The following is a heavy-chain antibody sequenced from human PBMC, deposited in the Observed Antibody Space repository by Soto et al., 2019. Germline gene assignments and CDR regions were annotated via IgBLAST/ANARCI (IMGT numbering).Heavy chain of an antibody. CDR1: GYSFTIYW. V-gene: IGHV5-51*01. Sequence: GESLKISCKGSGYSFTIYWIGWVRQMPGKGLEWMGIIYPGDSDTRYSPSFQGQVTISADKSISTAYLQWSSLKASDTAMYYCARRGDXGYCSSTSCPVHYGMDVWGQGTTVTVSS. D-gene: IGHD2-2*01. J-gene: IGHJ6*02. CDR3: ARRGDXGYCSSTSCPVHYGMDV. CDR2: IYPGDSDT.